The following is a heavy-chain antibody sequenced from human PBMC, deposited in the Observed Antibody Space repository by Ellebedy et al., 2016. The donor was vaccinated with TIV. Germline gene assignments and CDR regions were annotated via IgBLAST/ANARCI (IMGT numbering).Heavy chain of an antibody. J-gene: IGHJ4*02. V-gene: IGHV5-51*01. D-gene: IGHD1-1*01. CDR3: ARQGERPFDF. CDR1: GNSFINYW. CDR2: IYPGDSETIT. Sequence: GESLKIPCEGSGNSFINYWLGSVRQMPGKGLEWMGIIYPGDSETITRYNPSFQVQVTISVDNSINTAYLQWSSLKASDTAMYDCARQGERPFDFWGQGTLVTGSS.